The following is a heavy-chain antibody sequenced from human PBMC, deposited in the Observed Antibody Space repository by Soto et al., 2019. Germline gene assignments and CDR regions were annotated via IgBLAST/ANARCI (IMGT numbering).Heavy chain of an antibody. Sequence: HPGGSLRLSCAASAFSFSNYNMNWVRQAPGKGLEWVSYISSSSTTIYYADSVKGRFTISRDSAKNSLYLQMNGLRAEDTAVYYCARDDSRGPDALDIWGQGTMVPVSS. D-gene: IGHD6-19*01. CDR2: ISSSSTTI. J-gene: IGHJ3*02. CDR3: ARDDSRGPDALDI. V-gene: IGHV3-48*01. CDR1: AFSFSNYN.